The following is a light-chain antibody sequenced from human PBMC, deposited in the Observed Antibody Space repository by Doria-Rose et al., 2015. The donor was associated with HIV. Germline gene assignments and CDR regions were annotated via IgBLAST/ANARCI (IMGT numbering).Light chain of an antibody. CDR1: PTIPSKY. Sequence: EIVLTQSPGTLSLSPWERATLSCSASPTIPSKYLGWHQQNLGQAPRLLIYGASSRATGIPDRFSGSGSGTDFTLTISRLEPEDFAEYYCQQYGSLSAITFGQGTRLEIK. CDR2: GAS. V-gene: IGKV3-20*01. J-gene: IGKJ5*01. CDR3: QQYGSLSAIT.